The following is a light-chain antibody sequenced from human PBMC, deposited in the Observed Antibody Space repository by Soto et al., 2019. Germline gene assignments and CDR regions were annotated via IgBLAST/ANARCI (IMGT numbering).Light chain of an antibody. V-gene: IGLV2-14*03. CDR2: DIS. CDR3: SSYTTSTTLV. Sequence: QSVLTQPASVSESPGQSITISCTGTSSDVGASDFVSWYQQHPGKAPELIIYDISNRPSGVSNRFSGSKSGNTASLTISGLQAEDESDFYCSSYTTSTTLVFGTGTKVTVL. CDR1: SSDVGASDF. J-gene: IGLJ1*01.